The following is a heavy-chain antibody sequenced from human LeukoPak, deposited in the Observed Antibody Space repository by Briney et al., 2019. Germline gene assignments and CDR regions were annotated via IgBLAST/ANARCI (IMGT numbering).Heavy chain of an antibody. J-gene: IGHJ4*02. CDR1: GASLNSLDL. D-gene: IGHD3-22*01. CDR2: MYLSGTT. Sequence: SGPLSLTCPVSGASLNSLDLWSWVRQPPGKGLEWIGEMYLSGTTHSNPSVKSRVTISIDKSKNQFFLNLSSVTAADTAVYYCAGLVGRYSSGLYYYYFDYWGQGTLVTVSS. V-gene: IGHV4-4*02. CDR3: AGLVGRYSSGLYYYYFDY.